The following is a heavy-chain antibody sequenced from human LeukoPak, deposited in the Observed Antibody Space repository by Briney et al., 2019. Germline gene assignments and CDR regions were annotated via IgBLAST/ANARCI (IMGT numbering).Heavy chain of an antibody. V-gene: IGHV3-23*01. CDR2: ISGSGGST. Sequence: GGSLRLSCAASGFTFSSYAMSWVRQAPGKGLEWVSAISGSGGSTYYADSVKGRFNISRDNSKNTLYLQMNSLRAEDTAVYYCAKFVTGYSIVDAFDIWGQGTMVTVSS. D-gene: IGHD3-9*01. CDR3: AKFVTGYSIVDAFDI. CDR1: GFTFSSYA. J-gene: IGHJ3*02.